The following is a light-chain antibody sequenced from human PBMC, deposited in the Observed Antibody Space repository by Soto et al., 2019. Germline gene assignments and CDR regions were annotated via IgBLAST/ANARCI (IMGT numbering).Light chain of an antibody. Sequence: EIVLTQSPGTLSLSPGERATLSCRASQTVSSSYLAWYQQKPGQAPRLLIYGASSRATGIPDRFSGSGSGTDFTLTISRLEPEDFAVYYCQQYASSLLTFGGGTRWISN. CDR3: QQYASSLLT. CDR1: QTVSSSY. V-gene: IGKV3-20*01. CDR2: GAS. J-gene: IGKJ4*01.